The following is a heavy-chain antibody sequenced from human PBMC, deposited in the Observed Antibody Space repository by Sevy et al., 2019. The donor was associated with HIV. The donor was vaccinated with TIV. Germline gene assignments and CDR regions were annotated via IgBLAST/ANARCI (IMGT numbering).Heavy chain of an antibody. CDR2: ISVGTGHT. J-gene: IGHJ5*02. CDR3: ARDGTTVGTPGNWFDP. Sequence: ASVKVSCKASGYSFIYYAIHWVRQAPGQRPEWMGWISVGTGHTKYSQKFQGRVTMTRVTSASTAYMELTSLRSEDTAVYFCARDGTTVGTPGNWFDPWGQGTLVTVSS. CDR1: GYSFIYYA. V-gene: IGHV1-3*01. D-gene: IGHD1-7*01.